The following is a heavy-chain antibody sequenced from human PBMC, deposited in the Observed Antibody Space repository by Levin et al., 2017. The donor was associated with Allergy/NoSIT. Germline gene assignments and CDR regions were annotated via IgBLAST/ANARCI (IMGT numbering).Heavy chain of an antibody. CDR2: MNPSNGNT. V-gene: IGHV1-8*01. CDR3: SRGLGLSDDF. CDR1: GYTFSSYD. Sequence: GASVKVSCKASGYTFSSYDINWVRQATGQGLEWLGWMNPSNGNTGYAQKFQGRITMTRDTSINTAYMELSSLRSEDSAVYYCSRGLGLSDDFWGQGTLVTVSS. J-gene: IGHJ4*02. D-gene: IGHD5-12*01.